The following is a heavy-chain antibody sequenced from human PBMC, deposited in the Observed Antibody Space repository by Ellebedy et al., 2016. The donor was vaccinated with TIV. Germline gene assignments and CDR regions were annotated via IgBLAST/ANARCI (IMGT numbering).Heavy chain of an antibody. CDR3: VRDGAYGDYSPGYYGMDV. D-gene: IGHD3-22*01. J-gene: IGHJ6*02. CDR1: GFTFNSYW. CDR2: INQDGSRI. V-gene: IGHV3-7*03. Sequence: GGSLRLSCAASGFTFNSYWMSWVRQAPGKGLEWVANINQDGSRIYYVDSVEGRFTISRDNAKNSMYLRMNTLRVEDTAVYHCVRDGAYGDYSPGYYGMDVWGQGTTVTVSS.